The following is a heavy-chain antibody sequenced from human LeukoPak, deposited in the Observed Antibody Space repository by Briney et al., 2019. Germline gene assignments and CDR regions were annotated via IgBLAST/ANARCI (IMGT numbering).Heavy chain of an antibody. CDR1: GFTFSSYG. CDR2: IWFDGSKK. V-gene: IGHV3-33*01. J-gene: IGHJ4*02. CDR3: ARVANASTWVPDF. D-gene: IGHD1-1*01. Sequence: GGSLTLSCAASGFTFSSYGMHWVRQAPGKGLEWVAGIWFDGSKKYYGDSVKGRFTVSRDNSKNTLFLQVNSLRVEDTAIYYCARVANASTWVPDFWGQGALITVSS.